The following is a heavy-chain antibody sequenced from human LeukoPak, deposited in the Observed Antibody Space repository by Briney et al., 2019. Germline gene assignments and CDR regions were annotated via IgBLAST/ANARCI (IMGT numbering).Heavy chain of an antibody. J-gene: IGHJ4*02. CDR3: ARGSTYYESSGQVPFDY. CDR2: INHSGST. D-gene: IGHD3-22*01. CDR1: GGSFSGYY. V-gene: IGHV4-34*01. Sequence: SETLSLTCAVYGGSFSGYYWSWIRQPPGKGLEWIGEINHSGSTNYNPSLKSRVTISVDTSKNQFSLKLSSVTAADTAVYYCARGSTYYESSGQVPFDYWGQGTLVTVSS.